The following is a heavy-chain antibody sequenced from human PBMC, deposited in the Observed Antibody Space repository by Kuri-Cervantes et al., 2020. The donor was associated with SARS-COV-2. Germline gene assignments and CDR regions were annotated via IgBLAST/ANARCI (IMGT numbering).Heavy chain of an antibody. J-gene: IGHJ4*02. Sequence: GESLKISCAASGFTVSSNYMSWVRQAPGKGLEWVSVIYSGGSTYYADSVKGRFTISRDNSKNTLYLQMNSLRAEDTAVYYCAKDFPSRYYDSSGYHDYWGQGTLVTVSS. CDR2: IYSGGST. D-gene: IGHD3-22*01. CDR1: GFTVSSNY. V-gene: IGHV3-66*01. CDR3: AKDFPSRYYDSSGYHDY.